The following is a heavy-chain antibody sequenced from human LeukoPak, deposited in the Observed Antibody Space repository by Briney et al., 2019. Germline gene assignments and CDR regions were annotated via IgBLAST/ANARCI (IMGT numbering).Heavy chain of an antibody. V-gene: IGHV1-18*01. CDR2: ISAYNGNT. J-gene: IGHJ6*02. CDR1: GYTFTSYG. Sequence: ASVKVSCKASGYTFTSYGISWVRQAPGQGLEWMGWISAYNGNTNYAQKLQGRVTMTTDTSTSTAYMELRSLRSDDTAVYYCARDLDAPATPHYYGSERCMDVWGQGTTVTVSS. D-gene: IGHD3-10*01. CDR3: ARDLDAPATPHYYGSERCMDV.